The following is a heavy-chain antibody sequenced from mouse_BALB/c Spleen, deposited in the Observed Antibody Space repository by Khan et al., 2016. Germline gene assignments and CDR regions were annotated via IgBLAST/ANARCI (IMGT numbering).Heavy chain of an antibody. CDR1: GYTFSDYE. V-gene: IGHV1-15*01. J-gene: IGHJ2*01. CDR3: TRKGIFYGNYDFDA. CDR2: IDPETGGT. Sequence: QVQLQQSGAELVRPGASVTLSCKASGYTFSDYEMHWVKQTPVHGLEWIGAIDPETGGTAYNQKLKGQATLTAGRSSRTAYIELRSLTYEDSAVYYCTRKGIFYGNYDFDAGGQCTTLTVSS. D-gene: IGHD2-1*01.